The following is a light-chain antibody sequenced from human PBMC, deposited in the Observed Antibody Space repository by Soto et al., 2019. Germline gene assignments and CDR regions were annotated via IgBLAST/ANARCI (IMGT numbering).Light chain of an antibody. CDR2: EVN. CDR1: SSNIGGNS. V-gene: IGLV2-14*01. J-gene: IGLJ1*01. Sequence: QSVLTQPPSVSAAPGQKVTISCSGSSSNIGGNSVSWYQHYPGKAPKLIIYEVNNRPSGVSNRFSGSKSGNTASLTISGLQAEDEADYYCSSYTSSSTLVFGTGTKVTVL. CDR3: SSYTSSSTLV.